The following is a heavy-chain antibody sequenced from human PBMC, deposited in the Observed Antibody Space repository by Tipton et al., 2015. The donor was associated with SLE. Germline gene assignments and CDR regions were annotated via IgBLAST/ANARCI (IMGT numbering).Heavy chain of an antibody. J-gene: IGHJ4*02. V-gene: IGHV3-15*01. CDR3: TTLLTYYYDSSGYYTVVPFDY. D-gene: IGHD3-22*01. CDR1: GFTFSNAW. Sequence: SLRLSCAASGFTFSNAWMSWVRQAPGKGLEWVGRIKSKTDGGTTDYAAPVKGRFTISRDDSKNTLYLQMNSLKTEDTAVYYCTTLLTYYYDSSGYYTVVPFDYWGQGTLVTVSS. CDR2: IKSKTDGGTT.